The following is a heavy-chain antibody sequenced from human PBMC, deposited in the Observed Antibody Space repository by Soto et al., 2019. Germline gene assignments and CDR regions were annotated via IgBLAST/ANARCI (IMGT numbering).Heavy chain of an antibody. J-gene: IGHJ4*02. CDR1: GGSFSGYN. Sequence: QVQLQQWGAGLLKPSETLSLTCVVYGGSFSGYNWRWVHQSPGKGLEWLGEISHAGVTNHNPSLESRVTTSLDTSKKQFSLKLNSVTAADTAVYYCARGGEWFAADYWGPGTLVTVSS. V-gene: IGHV4-34*02. CDR2: ISHAGVT. CDR3: ARGGEWFAADY. D-gene: IGHD3-3*01.